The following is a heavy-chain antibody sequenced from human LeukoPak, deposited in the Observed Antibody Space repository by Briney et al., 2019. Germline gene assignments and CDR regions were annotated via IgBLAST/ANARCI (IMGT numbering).Heavy chain of an antibody. CDR1: GYSISNGYY. Sequence: SETLSLTCAVSGYSISNGYYWGWVRQPPGKGVEWIGSIYNTGIAYYNPSLKSRVTISVDTSKNQFSLKLSSVTAADTAVYYCARGRSGYGGNSGIASFDYWGQGTLVTVSS. D-gene: IGHD4-23*01. CDR3: ARGRSGYGGNSGIASFDY. V-gene: IGHV4-38-2*01. CDR2: IYNTGIA. J-gene: IGHJ4*02.